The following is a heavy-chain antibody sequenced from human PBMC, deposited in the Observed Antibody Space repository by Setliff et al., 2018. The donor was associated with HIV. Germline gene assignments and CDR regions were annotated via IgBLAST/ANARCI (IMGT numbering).Heavy chain of an antibody. CDR1: GYTFTDYY. J-gene: IGHJ5*02. CDR2: INPDTGGT. CDR3: ARNVPDIVPRRVGFAP. V-gene: IGHV1-2*02. D-gene: IGHD5-12*01. Sequence: ASVKVSCKASGYTFTDYYIHWVRQAPGQGLEWMGWINPDTGGTNSAQRFQGRVTMTRDMSITTAYMELSSLKSDDTAMYYCARNVPDIVPRRVGFAPWGQGTLVTVSS.